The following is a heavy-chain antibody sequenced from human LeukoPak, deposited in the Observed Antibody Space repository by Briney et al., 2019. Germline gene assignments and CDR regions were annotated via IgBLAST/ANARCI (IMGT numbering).Heavy chain of an antibody. J-gene: IGHJ4*02. CDR2: IYTSGST. V-gene: IGHV4-39*07. CDR3: ARVAAAGTSYFDY. Sequence: SSETLSLTCTVSGGAISSNSFYWGWIRQPPEKGLEWIGRIYTSGSTNYNPSLKSRVTMSVDTPKNQFSLKLSSVTAADTAVYYCARVAAAGTSYFDYWGQGTLVTVSS. CDR1: GGAISSNSFY. D-gene: IGHD6-13*01.